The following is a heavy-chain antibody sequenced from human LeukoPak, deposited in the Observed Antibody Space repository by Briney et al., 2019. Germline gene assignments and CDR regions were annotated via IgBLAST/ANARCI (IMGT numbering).Heavy chain of an antibody. V-gene: IGHV4-61*02. CDR1: GGSISSGSYY. Sequence: KPSETLSLTCTVSGGSISSGSYYWSWIRQPAGKGLEWIGRIYTSGSTNYNPSLKSRVTISVDTSKNQFSLNLNFVTAADTAVYYCALWGYFDSSGRHFWGQGTLVTVSS. CDR2: IYTSGST. CDR3: ALWGYFDSSGRHF. D-gene: IGHD3-22*01. J-gene: IGHJ4*02.